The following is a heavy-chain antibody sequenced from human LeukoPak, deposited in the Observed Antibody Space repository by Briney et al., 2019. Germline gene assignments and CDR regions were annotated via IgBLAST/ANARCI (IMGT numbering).Heavy chain of an antibody. CDR1: GFTFSSYE. D-gene: IGHD4-17*01. Sequence: GGSLRLSCAASGFTFSSYEMNWVRQAPGKGLEWVSYISSSGSTIKYAESVKGRFTISRDNAKNSLYLQMNSLRAEDTAVYYCARDGSVHGDFTQGFDYWGQGTLVTVPS. CDR3: ARDGSVHGDFTQGFDY. CDR2: ISSSGSTI. V-gene: IGHV3-48*03. J-gene: IGHJ4*02.